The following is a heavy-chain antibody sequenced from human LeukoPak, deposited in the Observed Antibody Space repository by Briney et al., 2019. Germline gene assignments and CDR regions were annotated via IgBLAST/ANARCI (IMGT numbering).Heavy chain of an antibody. J-gene: IGHJ4*02. CDR2: ISWNSGSI. V-gene: IGHV3-9*01. D-gene: IGHD6-13*01. Sequence: GRSLRLSCAASGFTFDDYAMHWVRQAPGKGLEWVSGISWNSGSIGYADSVKGRFTISRDNSKNTLYLQMNSPRAEDTAVYYCAKDWGYSSSWTKDYFDYWGQGTLVTVSS. CDR1: GFTFDDYA. CDR3: AKDWGYSSSWTKDYFDY.